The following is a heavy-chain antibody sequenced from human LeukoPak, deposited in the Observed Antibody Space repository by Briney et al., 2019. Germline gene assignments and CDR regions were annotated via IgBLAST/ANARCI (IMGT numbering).Heavy chain of an antibody. J-gene: IGHJ4*02. V-gene: IGHV3-21*01. D-gene: IGHD6-13*01. Sequence: GGSLRLSCAASRFTFSSYSMDWVRQAPGKGLEWVSSININSGYIYYADSVKGRFTISRDNAKSSLYLQMNSLRAEDTAVYYCARGSYVQQRQNLFDYWGQGTLVTVSS. CDR1: RFTFSSYS. CDR3: ARGSYVQQRQNLFDY. CDR2: ININSGYI.